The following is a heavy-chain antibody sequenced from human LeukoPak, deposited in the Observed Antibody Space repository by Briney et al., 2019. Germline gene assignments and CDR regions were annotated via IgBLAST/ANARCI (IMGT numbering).Heavy chain of an antibody. V-gene: IGHV3-66*02. J-gene: IGHJ4*02. D-gene: IGHD5-18*01. Sequence: PGGSLRLSCAASGFTVSSNYMSWVRQAPGKGLEWVSIIYSGGSTYYADSVKGRFTISRDNSKNTLYLQVNSLRAEDTAVYFCERVGYSYGYGDWNHFDYWGQGTLVTVSS. CDR2: IYSGGST. CDR1: GFTVSSNY. CDR3: ERVGYSYGYGDWNHFDY.